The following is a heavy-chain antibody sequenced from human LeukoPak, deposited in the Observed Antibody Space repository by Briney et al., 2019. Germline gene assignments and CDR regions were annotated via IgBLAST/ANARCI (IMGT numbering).Heavy chain of an antibody. D-gene: IGHD6-19*01. Sequence: GGSLRLSCAASGFTFSSYEMNWVRQAPGKGLEWVSYISSSGSTIYYADSVKGRFTISRDNAKNSLYLQMNSLRAEDTAVYYCARDSQSGSGGYWGQGTLVTVSS. V-gene: IGHV3-48*03. CDR1: GFTFSSYE. CDR2: ISSSGSTI. CDR3: ARDSQSGSGGY. J-gene: IGHJ4*02.